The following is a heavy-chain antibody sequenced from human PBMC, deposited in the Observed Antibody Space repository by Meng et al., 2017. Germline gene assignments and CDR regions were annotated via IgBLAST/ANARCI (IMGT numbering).Heavy chain of an antibody. V-gene: IGHV4-59*01. CDR3: ARDRARIRWAFDI. CDR1: GGSFSGYY. D-gene: IGHD4-23*01. CDR2: IYYSGST. Sequence: GSLRLSCAVYGGSFSGYYWSWIRQPPGKGLEWIGYIYYSGSTNYNPSLKSRVTISVDTSKNQFSLKLSSVTAADTAVYYCARDRARIRWAFDIWGQGTMVTV. J-gene: IGHJ3*02.